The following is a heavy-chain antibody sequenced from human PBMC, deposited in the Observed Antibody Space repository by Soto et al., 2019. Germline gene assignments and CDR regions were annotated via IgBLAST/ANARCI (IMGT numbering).Heavy chain of an antibody. CDR2: IYHTGRS. Sequence: SETLSLTCSVSGDSINDKNWWTWLRQPPGKRLEWIGDIYHTGRSSYNPSLTSRVAMSVDKSKNQFSLKLSYSAASDTAVYYCARHGGSCSFDYWGQGTLVTVSS. J-gene: IGHJ4*02. D-gene: IGHD2-15*01. CDR1: GDSINDKNW. V-gene: IGHV4-4*02. CDR3: ARHGGSCSFDY.